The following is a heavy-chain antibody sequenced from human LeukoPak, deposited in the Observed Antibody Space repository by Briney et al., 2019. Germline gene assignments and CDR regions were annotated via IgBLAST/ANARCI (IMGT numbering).Heavy chain of an antibody. D-gene: IGHD5-18*01. CDR3: ARRPDADTAMVFDY. J-gene: IGHJ4*02. V-gene: IGHV1-2*02. CDR2: INPNSGGT. CDR1: GYTFTGYY. Sequence: RASVKVSCKASGYTFTGYYMHWVRQAPGQGLEWMGWINPNSGGTNYAQKFRGRVTMTRDTSISTAYMELSRLRSDDTAVYYCARRPDADTAMVFDYWGQGTLVTVSS.